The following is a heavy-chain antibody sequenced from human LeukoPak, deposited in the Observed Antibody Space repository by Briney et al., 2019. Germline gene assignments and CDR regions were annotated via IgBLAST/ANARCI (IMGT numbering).Heavy chain of an antibody. Sequence: GASVKASCKASGYTFTSYDFNWVRQATGQRPEWMGWMSPNSGDTGYAQKFQDRVTVTRNTSISTAYMELSSLRSDDTAVYYCARGPPNWGYDYWGPGTLVTVSS. D-gene: IGHD7-27*01. V-gene: IGHV1-8*01. CDR2: MSPNSGDT. CDR3: ARGPPNWGYDY. CDR1: GYTFTSYD. J-gene: IGHJ4*02.